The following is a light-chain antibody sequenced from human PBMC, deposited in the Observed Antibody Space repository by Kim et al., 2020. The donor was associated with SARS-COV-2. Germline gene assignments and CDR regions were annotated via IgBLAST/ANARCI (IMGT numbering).Light chain of an antibody. CDR1: SSNIGSRT. J-gene: IGLJ3*02. V-gene: IGLV1-44*01. Sequence: QSVLTQSPSASGTPGQRVTISCSGSSSNIGSRTVNWYQQLPGTAPKLLIYGNDQRPSGVPDRFSGSKSGTSASLAISGLQSEDEADYYCEAWDDSLNGVFGGGTQLTVL. CDR3: EAWDDSLNGV. CDR2: GND.